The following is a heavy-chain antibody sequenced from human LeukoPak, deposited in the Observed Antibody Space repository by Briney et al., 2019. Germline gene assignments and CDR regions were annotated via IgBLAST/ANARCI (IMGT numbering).Heavy chain of an antibody. CDR1: GGSISSGGYY. CDR3: ARGPYSPHFLDY. J-gene: IGHJ4*02. V-gene: IGHV4-31*03. Sequence: PSETLSLTCTVSGGSISSGGYYWSWIRQHPGKGLEWIGYIYYSGSTYYNPSLKSRVTISVDTSKNQFSLKLSSVTAADTAVYYCARGPYSPHFLDYWGQGTLVTVSS. D-gene: IGHD2-21*01. CDR2: IYYSGST.